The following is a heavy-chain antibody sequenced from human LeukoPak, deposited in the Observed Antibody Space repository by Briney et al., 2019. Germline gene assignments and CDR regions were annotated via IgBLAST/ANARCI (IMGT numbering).Heavy chain of an antibody. CDR3: ARAYDDGSSDY. V-gene: IGHV4-59*01. J-gene: IGHJ4*02. D-gene: IGHD4-17*01. CDR1: GGSISSYY. Sequence: PSETLSLTCTVSGGSISSYYWSWLRQPPGKGLEWIGYIYYSGSTNYNPSLKSRVTISVDTSKNQFSLKLSSVTPADTAVYYCARAYDDGSSDYWGQGTLVTVSS. CDR2: IYYSGST.